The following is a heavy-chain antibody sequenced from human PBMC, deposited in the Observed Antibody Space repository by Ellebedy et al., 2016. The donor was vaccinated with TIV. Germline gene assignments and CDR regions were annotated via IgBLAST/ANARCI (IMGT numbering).Heavy chain of an antibody. CDR2: ISGSGGST. CDR3: AKEMGRGYSYGYDY. V-gene: IGHV3-23*01. J-gene: IGHJ4*02. CDR1: GFTFSSYA. D-gene: IGHD5-18*01. Sequence: GESLKISXAASGFTFSSYAMSWVRQAPGKGLEWVSAISGSGGSTYYADSVKGRFTISRDNSKNTLYLQMNSLRAEDTAVYYCAKEMGRGYSYGYDYWGQGTLVTVSS.